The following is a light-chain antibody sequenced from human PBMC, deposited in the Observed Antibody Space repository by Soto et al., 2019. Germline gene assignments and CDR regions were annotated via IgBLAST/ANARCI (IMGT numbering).Light chain of an antibody. J-gene: IGKJ5*01. CDR2: GAS. V-gene: IGKV3-20*01. Sequence: EMVMKQSPVTLSVTPGERATLSCWASQSVRDNLAWYQQKPGQSPRLLLYGASSRATGIPDRFSGSGSGTDFTLTISRLEPEDFALYYCQQYGSPGITFGQGTLLEIK. CDR1: QSVRDN. CDR3: QQYGSPGIT.